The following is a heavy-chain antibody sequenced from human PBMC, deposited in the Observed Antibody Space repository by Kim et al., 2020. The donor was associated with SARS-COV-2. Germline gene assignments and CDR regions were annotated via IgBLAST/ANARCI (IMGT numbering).Heavy chain of an antibody. CDR1: GYSFTSYW. Sequence: GESLKISCKGSGYSFTSYWIGWVRQMPGKGLEWMGIIWPSDSDTRYSPSFQGQVTISADKSINTAYLQWSSLKASDTAMYFCARHGTMSGHRNWFDSWGQGTLVTVSS. V-gene: IGHV5-51*01. CDR3: ARHGTMSGHRNWFDS. D-gene: IGHD3-10*02. J-gene: IGHJ5*01. CDR2: IWPSDSDT.